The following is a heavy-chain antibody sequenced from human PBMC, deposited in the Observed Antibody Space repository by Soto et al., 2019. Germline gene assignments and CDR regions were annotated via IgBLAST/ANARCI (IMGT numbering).Heavy chain of an antibody. D-gene: IGHD3-10*01. J-gene: IGHJ4*02. CDR2: ISAYNGNT. Sequence: ASVKVSCKASGYTFTSYGISWVRQAPGQGLEWMGWISAYNGNTNYAQKLQGRVTMTTDTSTSTAYMERRSLRSDDTAGYCWARDPGEFGESRSQTGSYGGQGTRVTGSS. CDR3: ARDPGEFGESRSQTGSY. V-gene: IGHV1-18*01. CDR1: GYTFTSYG.